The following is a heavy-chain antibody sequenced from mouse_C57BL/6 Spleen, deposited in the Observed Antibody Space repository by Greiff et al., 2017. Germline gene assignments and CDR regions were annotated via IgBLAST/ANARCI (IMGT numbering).Heavy chain of an antibody. CDR3: ARHGGWDGFAY. Sequence: EVQRVESGGGLVKPGGSLKLSCAASGFTFSSYTMSWVRQTPEKRLEWVATISGGGGNTYYPDSVKGRFTISRDNAKNTLYLQMSSLRSEDTALYYCARHGGWDGFAYWGQGTLVTVSA. J-gene: IGHJ3*01. CDR1: GFTFSSYT. V-gene: IGHV5-9*01. CDR2: ISGGGGNT. D-gene: IGHD4-1*01.